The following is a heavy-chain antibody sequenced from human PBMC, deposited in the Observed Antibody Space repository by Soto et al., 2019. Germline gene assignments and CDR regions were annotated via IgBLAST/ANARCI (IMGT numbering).Heavy chain of an antibody. J-gene: IGHJ3*02. CDR2: ISAYNGNT. CDR3: ARPSDNLWCGELSGAFDI. D-gene: IGHD3-10*01. CDR1: GYTFTSYG. V-gene: IGHV1-18*01. Sequence: ASVKVFCKASGYTFTSYGISWVRQAPGQGLEWMGWISAYNGNTNYAQKLQGRVTMTTDTSTSTAYMELRSLRSDDTAVYYCARPSDNLWCGELSGAFDIWGQGTMVTVSS.